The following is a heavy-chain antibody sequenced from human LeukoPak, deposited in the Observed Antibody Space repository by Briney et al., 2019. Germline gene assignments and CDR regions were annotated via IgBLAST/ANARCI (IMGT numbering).Heavy chain of an antibody. V-gene: IGHV4-59*08. CDR2: IYYSGST. CDR3: VGEKNYWGTPY. Sequence: SETLSLTCTVSGDSLSTYSWSWLRQPPGKGLEYIGYIYYSGSTNYNPSLKSRVTMSVDTSKNQFSLKLNSVTAADTAVYYCVGEKNYWGTPYWGQGTLATVSS. D-gene: IGHD1-7*01. CDR1: GDSLSTYS. J-gene: IGHJ4*02.